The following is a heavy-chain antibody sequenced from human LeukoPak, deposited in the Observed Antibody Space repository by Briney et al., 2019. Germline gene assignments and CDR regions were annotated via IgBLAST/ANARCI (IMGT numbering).Heavy chain of an antibody. CDR3: AGGFGESMDV. CDR2: IRYDGSNK. D-gene: IGHD3-10*01. J-gene: IGHJ6*03. V-gene: IGHV3-30*02. Sequence: GGSLRLSCAASGFTFSSYGMHWVRQAPGKGLEWVAFIRYDGSNKYYADSVKGRFTISRDNAKNSLYLQMNSLRAEDTAVYYCAGGFGESMDVWGKGTTVTISS. CDR1: GFTFSSYG.